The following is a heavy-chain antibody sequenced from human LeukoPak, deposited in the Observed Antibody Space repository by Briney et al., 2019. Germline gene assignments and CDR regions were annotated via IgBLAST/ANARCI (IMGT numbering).Heavy chain of an antibody. J-gene: IGHJ4*02. CDR3: ARGRGAARRLLDY. V-gene: IGHV4-34*01. CDR2: INHSGST. CDR1: GGSFSGYY. Sequence: PSETLSLTCAVYGGSFSGYYWSWIRQPPGKGLEWIGEINHSGSTNYNPSLKSRVTISVDTSKNQFSLKLSSVTAADTAVYCCARGRGAARRLLDYWGQGTLVTVSS. D-gene: IGHD6-6*01.